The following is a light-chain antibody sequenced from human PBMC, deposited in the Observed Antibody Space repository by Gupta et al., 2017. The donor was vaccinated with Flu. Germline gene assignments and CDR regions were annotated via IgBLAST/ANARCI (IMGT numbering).Light chain of an antibody. Sequence: DVVMTQSPLSLSVTLGQPASISCRSSQGLVYSNGNTYLHWFQQRPGQTPRRLIHLVSYRDSGVPDRFSGSGSGTDFTLKISRVEAEDVGIYYCMQGAHSPWTFGQGTKVEVK. CDR1: QGLVYSNGNTY. J-gene: IGKJ1*01. CDR2: LVS. V-gene: IGKV2-30*01. CDR3: MQGAHSPWT.